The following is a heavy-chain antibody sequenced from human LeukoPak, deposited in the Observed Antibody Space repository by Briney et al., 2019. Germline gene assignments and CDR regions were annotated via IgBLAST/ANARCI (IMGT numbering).Heavy chain of an antibody. J-gene: IGHJ4*02. CDR1: GFIFSTYA. CDR2: ISDTGGNT. V-gene: IGHV3-23*01. CDR3: AKGRTNDY. Sequence: GGSLRLSCEASGFIFSTYAMSWVRQTPEKGLEWVSAISDTGGNTFYADSVKGRFTISRDNSKNTLYLQMNSLRAEDTAIYYCAKGRTNDYWGQGTLVTVSS. D-gene: IGHD1/OR15-1a*01.